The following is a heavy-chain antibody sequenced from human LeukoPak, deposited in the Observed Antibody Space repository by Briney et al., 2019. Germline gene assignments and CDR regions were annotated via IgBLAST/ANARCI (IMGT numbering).Heavy chain of an antibody. D-gene: IGHD3-10*02. CDR3: AKDVRGYNRPFDY. Sequence: PGGSLRLSCAASGFIFNKAWMNWVRQAPGKGLEWLSSINGSGANTYYADSVEGRFTISRDNSQNTLYLQMNSLRAEDTAVYYCAKDVRGYNRPFDYWGRGTLVTVSS. V-gene: IGHV3-23*01. CDR2: INGSGANT. J-gene: IGHJ4*02. CDR1: GFIFNKAW.